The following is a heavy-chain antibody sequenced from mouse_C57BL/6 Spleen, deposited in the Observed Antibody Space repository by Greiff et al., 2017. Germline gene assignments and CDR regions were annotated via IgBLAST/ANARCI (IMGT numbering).Heavy chain of an antibody. CDR1: GYSITSGYY. Sequence: EVHLVESGPGLVKPSQSLSLTCSVTGYSITSGYYWNWIRQFPGNKLEWMGYISYDGSNNYNPSLKNRISITRDTSKNQFFLKLNSVTTEDTATYYWARFYYGSDAMDYWGQGTSVTVSS. V-gene: IGHV3-6*01. CDR2: ISYDGSN. J-gene: IGHJ4*01. D-gene: IGHD1-1*01. CDR3: ARFYYGSDAMDY.